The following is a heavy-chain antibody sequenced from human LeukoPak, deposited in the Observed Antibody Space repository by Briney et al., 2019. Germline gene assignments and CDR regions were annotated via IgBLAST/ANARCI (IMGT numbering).Heavy chain of an antibody. CDR1: GGSISSYY. V-gene: IGHV4-4*07. CDR2: IYTSGST. CDR3: ARGDLELPPYYYMDV. D-gene: IGHD1-7*01. J-gene: IGHJ6*03. Sequence: SETLSLTCTVSGGSISSYYWSWIWQPAGKGLEWIGRIYTSGSTNYNPSLKSRVTMSVDTSKNQFSLKLSSVTAADTAVYYCARGDLELPPYYYMDVWGKGTTVTVSS.